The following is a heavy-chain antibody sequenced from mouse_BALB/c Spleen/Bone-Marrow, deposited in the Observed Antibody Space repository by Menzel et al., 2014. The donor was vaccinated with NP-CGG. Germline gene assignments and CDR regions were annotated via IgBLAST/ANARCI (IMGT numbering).Heavy chain of an antibody. CDR2: ISSGGSV. V-gene: IGHV5-6-5*01. D-gene: IGHD2-4*01. J-gene: IGHJ2*01. CDR1: GFTFXNFA. CDR3: ARGYDYDFDY. Sequence: EVKLVESGGGLVKPGGSLKLSCAASGFTFXNFAMSWVRQPPDKRLEWVASISSGGSVYYPDSVKGRLSISRDNARDILFLQMSSLRSEDTAMYYCARGYDYDFDYWGQGTTLTVSS.